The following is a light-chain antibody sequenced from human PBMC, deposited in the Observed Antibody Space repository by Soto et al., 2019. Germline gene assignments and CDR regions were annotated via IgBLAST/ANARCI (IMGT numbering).Light chain of an antibody. J-gene: IGLJ3*02. CDR2: EVS. Sequence: QSALTQPPSVSGSPGQSVTISCTGTNSDVGTYNRVSWYQQPPGTAPKLMIYEVSGRPSGVPDRFSGSKSGNTASLTISGLQAEYEADYYCNSYTSSTTWVFGGGTKVTVL. CDR1: NSDVGTYNR. CDR3: NSYTSSTTWV. V-gene: IGLV2-18*02.